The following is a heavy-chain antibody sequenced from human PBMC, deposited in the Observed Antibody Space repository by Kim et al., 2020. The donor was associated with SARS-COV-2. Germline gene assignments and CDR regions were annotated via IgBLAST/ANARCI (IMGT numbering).Heavy chain of an antibody. CDR2: GGST. CDR3: VRDYGMDV. J-gene: IGHJ6*02. V-gene: IGHV3-64D*09. Sequence: GGSTYYADSVKGRFTISRDNSKNTLYLQMSSLRAEDTAVYYCVRDYGMDVWGQGTTVTVSS.